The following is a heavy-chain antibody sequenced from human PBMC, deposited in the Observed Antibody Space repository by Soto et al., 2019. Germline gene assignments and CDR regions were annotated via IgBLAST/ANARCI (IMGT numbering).Heavy chain of an antibody. J-gene: IGHJ5*02. CDR3: ARLLTAALFSYDL. D-gene: IGHD2-21*02. CDR1: GFSHSTSGVA. V-gene: IGHV2-5*01. CDR2: IYWNDDK. Sequence: QITLKESGPTLVKPTQTLTLTCTLSGFSHSTSGVAVGWIRQPPGKALEWLGHIYWNDDKYYSTSLKSRLSLTKDNSKNQVVLTMTNVDPVDTGTYYCARLLTAALFSYDLWGQGTLVTVSS.